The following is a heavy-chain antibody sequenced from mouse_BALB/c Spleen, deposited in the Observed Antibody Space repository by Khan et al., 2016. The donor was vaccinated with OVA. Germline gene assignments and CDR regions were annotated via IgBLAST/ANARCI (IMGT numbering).Heavy chain of an antibody. CDR3: TRFITTTAGEYYAMDY. D-gene: IGHD1-2*01. Sequence: EVELVEPGGDLVNPGGSLKLSCAASGFIFSSYGMSWVRQTPDKRLEWVATISSGGTYTYYPDSVKGRLTISRDNAKDTLSYRMISLKSGDAAMYYSTRFITTTAGEYYAMDYWGQGTSVTVSS. V-gene: IGHV5-6*01. CDR1: GFIFSSYG. J-gene: IGHJ4*01. CDR2: ISSGGTYT.